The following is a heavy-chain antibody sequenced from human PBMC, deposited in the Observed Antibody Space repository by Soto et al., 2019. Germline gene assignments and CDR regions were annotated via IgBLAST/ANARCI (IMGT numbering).Heavy chain of an antibody. V-gene: IGHV4-31*03. CDR1: GGSISSGGYY. J-gene: IGHJ6*02. CDR3: ASSYCGGDCYSFLISWDV. CDR2: IYYSGST. Sequence: PSETLSLTCTVSGGSISSGGYYWSWIRQHPGKGLEWIGYIYYSGSTYYNPSLKSRVTISVDTSKNQLSLKLSSVTAADTAVYYCASSYCGGDCYSFLISWDVWGQGTTVTVSS. D-gene: IGHD2-21*02.